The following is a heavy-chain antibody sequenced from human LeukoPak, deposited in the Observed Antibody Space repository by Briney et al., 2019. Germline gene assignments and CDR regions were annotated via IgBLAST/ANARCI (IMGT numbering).Heavy chain of an antibody. J-gene: IGHJ4*02. D-gene: IGHD2-2*02. V-gene: IGHV3-48*04. CDR1: GFTFSSYG. Sequence: GGSLRLSCAASGFTFSSYGMHWVRQAPGKGLEWVSYISSRGSTIYYADSVKGRFTISRDNAKNSLYLQMNSLRAEDTAVYYCARAASGYCSSTSCYTIDYWGQGTLVTVSS. CDR3: ARAASGYCSSTSCYTIDY. CDR2: ISSRGSTI.